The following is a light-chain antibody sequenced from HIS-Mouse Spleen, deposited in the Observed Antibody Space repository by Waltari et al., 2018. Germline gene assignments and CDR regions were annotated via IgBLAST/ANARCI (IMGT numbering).Light chain of an antibody. V-gene: IGLV3-19*01. J-gene: IGLJ3*02. CDR3: NSRDSSGNHLV. CDR1: SLRSYY. CDR2: GKN. Sequence: SSELTQDPAVSVALGQTVRITCQGDSLRSYYASWYQQKPGQAPVLVIYGKNNRPPGIPARFSGSRSGNTASLNITGAQAEDEADYYCNSRDSSGNHLVFGGGTKLTVL.